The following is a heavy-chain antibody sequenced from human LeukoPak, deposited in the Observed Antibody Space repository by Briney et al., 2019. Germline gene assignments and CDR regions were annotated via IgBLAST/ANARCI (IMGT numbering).Heavy chain of an antibody. CDR2: IYYSGST. CDR1: GGPISSSSYY. CDR3: ARQEIAIAAAGNWFDP. D-gene: IGHD6-13*01. Sequence: ASETLSLTCTVSGGPISSSSYYWGWIRQPPGKGLEWIGSIYYSGSTYYNPSLKSRVTISVDTSKNQFSLKLSSVTAADTAVYYCARQEIAIAAAGNWFDPWGQGTLVTVSS. V-gene: IGHV4-39*01. J-gene: IGHJ5*02.